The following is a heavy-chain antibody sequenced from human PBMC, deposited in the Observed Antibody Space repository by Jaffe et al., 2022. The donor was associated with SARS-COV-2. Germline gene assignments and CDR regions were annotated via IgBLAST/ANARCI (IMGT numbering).Heavy chain of an antibody. CDR1: GFTFSSYA. V-gene: IGHV3-23*01. Sequence: EVHLLESGGGLVQPGGSLRVSCAASGFTFSSYAMNWVRQAPGKGLEWVSAISGSGGSTYYADSVKGRCTISRDNSKNTLYLQMNSLRVEDTAVYYCAKVHNYGNSFDYWGQGTLVTVSS. CDR2: ISGSGGST. CDR3: AKVHNYGNSFDY. D-gene: IGHD5-18*01. J-gene: IGHJ4*02.